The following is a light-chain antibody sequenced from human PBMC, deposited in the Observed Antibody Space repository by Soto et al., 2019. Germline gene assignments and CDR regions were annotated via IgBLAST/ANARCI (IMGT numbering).Light chain of an antibody. J-gene: IGKJ5*01. Sequence: EIVLTQSPGTLSLSPGERATLSCRASQSVSSSYLAWYQQKPGQAPRLLIYGASSRATGIPDRFSGSGSGTDFTLTISRLEPEDYALYYCQQSLGSFGQGTRLEIK. V-gene: IGKV3-20*01. CDR3: QQSLGS. CDR1: QSVSSSY. CDR2: GAS.